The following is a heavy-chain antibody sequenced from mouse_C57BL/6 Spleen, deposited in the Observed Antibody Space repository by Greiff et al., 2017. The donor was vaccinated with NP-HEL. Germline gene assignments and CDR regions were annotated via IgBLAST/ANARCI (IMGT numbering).Heavy chain of an antibody. V-gene: IGHV1-15*01. Sequence: VKVVESGAELVRPGASVTLSCKASGYTFTDYEMHWVKQTPVHGLEWIGAIDPETGGTAYNQKFKGKAILTADKSSSTAYMELRSLTSEDSAVYYCTRGSIYYGNYGFAYWGQGTLVTVSA. CDR3: TRGSIYYGNYGFAY. CDR1: GYTFTDYE. CDR2: IDPETGGT. J-gene: IGHJ3*01. D-gene: IGHD2-1*01.